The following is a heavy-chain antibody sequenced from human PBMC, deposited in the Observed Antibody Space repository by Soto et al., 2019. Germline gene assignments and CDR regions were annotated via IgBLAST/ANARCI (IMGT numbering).Heavy chain of an antibody. V-gene: IGHV1-69*13. CDR3: ARDPQYCSGGSCYSLQPFNWFDP. D-gene: IGHD2-15*01. CDR1: GGTFSSYA. J-gene: IGHJ5*02. CDR2: IIPIFGTA. Sequence: ASVKVSCKASGGTFSSYAISWVRQAPGQGLEWMGGIIPIFGTANYAQKFQGRVTITADESTSTAYMELSSLRSEDTAVYYCARDPQYCSGGSCYSLQPFNWFDPWGQGTLVTVSS.